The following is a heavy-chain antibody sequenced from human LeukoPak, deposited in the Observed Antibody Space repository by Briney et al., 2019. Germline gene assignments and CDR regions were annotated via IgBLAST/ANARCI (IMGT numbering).Heavy chain of an antibody. J-gene: IGHJ4*02. CDR3: ARRGGSGRSFDY. D-gene: IGHD3-10*01. V-gene: IGHV4-39*01. Sequence: SETLSLTCTVSGGSISSSSYYWGWIRQPPGKGLEWIGNIYNSGSTYYSPSLKSRVTISVDTSKNQFSLKLSSVTAADTAVYYCARRGGSGRSFDYWGQGTLVTVSS. CDR1: GGSISSSSYY. CDR2: IYNSGST.